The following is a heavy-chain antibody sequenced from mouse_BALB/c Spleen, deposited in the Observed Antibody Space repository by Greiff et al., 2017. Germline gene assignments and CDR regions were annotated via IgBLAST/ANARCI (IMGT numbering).Heavy chain of an antibody. CDR3: ARLGYYGSSSDY. D-gene: IGHD1-1*01. J-gene: IGHJ2*01. Sequence: EVKLMESGPGLVKPSQSLSLTCTVTGYSITSDYAWNWIRQFPGNKLEWMGYISYSGSTSYNPSLKSRISITRDTSKNQFFLQLNSVTTEDTATYYCARLGYYGSSSDYWGQGTTLTVSS. CDR1: GYSITSDYA. V-gene: IGHV3-2*02. CDR2: ISYSGST.